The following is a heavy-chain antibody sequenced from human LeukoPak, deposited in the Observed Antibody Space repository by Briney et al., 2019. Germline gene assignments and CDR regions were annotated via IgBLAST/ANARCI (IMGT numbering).Heavy chain of an antibody. CDR2: IIPIFGTA. J-gene: IGHJ4*02. CDR1: GGTFTSYA. CDR3: ARESSGRDFFDY. D-gene: IGHD6-19*01. V-gene: IGHV1-69*13. Sequence: ASVKVSCKASGGTFTSYAISWVRQAPGQGLEWMGGIIPIFGTANYAQKFQGRVTITADESTSTAYMELSSLRSEDTAVYYCARESSGRDFFDYWGQGTLVTVSS.